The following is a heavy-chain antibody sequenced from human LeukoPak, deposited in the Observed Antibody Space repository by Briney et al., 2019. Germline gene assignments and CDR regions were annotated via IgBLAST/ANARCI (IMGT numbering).Heavy chain of an antibody. V-gene: IGHV1-2*02. CDR3: ARTTFRRYCSSTSCAEGDYYYYGMVV. D-gene: IGHD2-2*01. Sequence: ASVTVSCKASGYTFTGYYMHWVRQAPGQGLEWMGWINPNSGGTNYAQKFQGRVPMTRDTSISTASMELSRLRSDDTAVYYCARTTFRRYCSSTSCAEGDYYYYGMVVWGQRTAVTVSS. CDR1: GYTFTGYY. J-gene: IGHJ6*02. CDR2: INPNSGGT.